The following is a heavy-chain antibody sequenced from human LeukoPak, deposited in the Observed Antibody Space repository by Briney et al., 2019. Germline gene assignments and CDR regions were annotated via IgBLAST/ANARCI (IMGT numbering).Heavy chain of an antibody. J-gene: IGHJ5*02. D-gene: IGHD3-10*01. CDR1: GFTLTNYD. Sequence: GASVKVSCKASGFTLTNYDINWVRQAPGQGLEWMGWMNPINGNTGYTRKFQGRVTMTRDTSISTAYMELRSLTSEDTAIYYCVRDGEAVAISVNFWFDPWGQGTLVTVSS. CDR2: MNPINGNT. V-gene: IGHV1-8*01. CDR3: VRDGEAVAISVNFWFDP.